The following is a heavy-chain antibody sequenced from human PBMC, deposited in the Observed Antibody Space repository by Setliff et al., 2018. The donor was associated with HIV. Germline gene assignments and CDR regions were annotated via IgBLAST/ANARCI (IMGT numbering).Heavy chain of an antibody. CDR3: ARDQGFWSGFTYNYYMDV. V-gene: IGHV1-18*01. CDR2: ISTYNGNT. CDR1: GYTFTSYG. J-gene: IGHJ6*03. Sequence: ASVKVSCKASGYTFTSYGITWVRQAPGQGLEWMGWISTYNGNTDYAQKLQGRVTMTTDTSTNTAYMELRSLRSDDTAVYYCARDQGFWSGFTYNYYMDVWGKGTTVTVSS. D-gene: IGHD3-3*01.